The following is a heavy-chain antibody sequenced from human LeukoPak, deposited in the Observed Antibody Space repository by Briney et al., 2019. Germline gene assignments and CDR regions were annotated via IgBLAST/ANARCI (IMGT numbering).Heavy chain of an antibody. V-gene: IGHV1-18*01. D-gene: IGHD3-3*01. CDR2: ISGYNGDT. CDR3: ARDRRFRSGISVTALDAFDV. Sequence: ASVKVSCKASGYTFTSYGISWVRQAPGQGLEWMGWISGYNGDTNYAQKFQGRVTLTTDTSTSVAYMDLRSLRSDDTAMYYCARDRRFRSGISVTALDAFDVWGPGTMVTVSS. J-gene: IGHJ3*01. CDR1: GYTFTSYG.